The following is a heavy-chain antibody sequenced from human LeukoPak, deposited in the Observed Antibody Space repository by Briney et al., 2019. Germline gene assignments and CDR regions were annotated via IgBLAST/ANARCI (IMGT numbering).Heavy chain of an antibody. D-gene: IGHD2-8*01. CDR3: ARDTNYFFDY. J-gene: IGHJ4*02. V-gene: IGHV1-2*02. Sequence: ASVKVSCKASGYTFTSYAMNWVRQAPGQGLEWMGWINPNSGGTNYAQKFQGRVTMTRDTSISTAYMELSRLRSDDTAVYYCARDTNYFFDYWGQGTLVTVSS. CDR1: GYTFTSYA. CDR2: INPNSGGT.